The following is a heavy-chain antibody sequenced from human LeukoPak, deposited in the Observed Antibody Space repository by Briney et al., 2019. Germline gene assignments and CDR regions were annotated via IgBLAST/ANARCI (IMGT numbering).Heavy chain of an antibody. CDR3: ARGSGSFSGGFDY. CDR2: ISYDGSNN. D-gene: IGHD1-26*01. CDR1: GFTFSSYA. V-gene: IGHV3-30-3*01. J-gene: IGHJ4*02. Sequence: GGSLRLSCAASGFTFSSYAMHWVRQAPGKGLEWVAVISYDGSNNYYADSVKGRFTISRDNSKNTLYLQMNSLRAEDTAVYYCARGSGSFSGGFDYWGQGTLVTVSS.